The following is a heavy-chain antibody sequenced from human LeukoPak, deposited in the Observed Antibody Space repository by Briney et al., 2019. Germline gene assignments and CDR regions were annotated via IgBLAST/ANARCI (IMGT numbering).Heavy chain of an antibody. CDR2: ISYDGGDK. V-gene: IGHV3-30-3*01. CDR3: ARDFSERYSIDY. Sequence: PGGSLRLSCAASGFTFSSYAIHWVRQAPGKGLEWVAFISYDGGDKRYAESVKGRITISRDNSRKTLYLQMHSLGPEDTAIYYCARDFSERYSIDYWGQGTLVTVSS. J-gene: IGHJ4*02. CDR1: GFTFSSYA. D-gene: IGHD1-26*01.